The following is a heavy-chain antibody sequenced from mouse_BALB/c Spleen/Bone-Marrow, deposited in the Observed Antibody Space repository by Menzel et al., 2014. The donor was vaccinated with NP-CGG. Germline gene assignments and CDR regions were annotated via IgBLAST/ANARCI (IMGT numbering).Heavy chain of an antibody. CDR3: ARGPSYGNYLYYALDY. J-gene: IGHJ4*01. CDR2: IISGGNN. V-gene: IGHV5-6-5*01. D-gene: IGHD2-10*02. Sequence: EVKLMESGGGLVKPGGSLKLSCAASGFSFRSYAMSWVRQTPERRLEWVASIISGGNNYYPDSVKGRFTISRDNARTIIYLQMSSLTSEDTAMYYCARGPSYGNYLYYALDYWGQGTSVTVSS. CDR1: GFSFRSYA.